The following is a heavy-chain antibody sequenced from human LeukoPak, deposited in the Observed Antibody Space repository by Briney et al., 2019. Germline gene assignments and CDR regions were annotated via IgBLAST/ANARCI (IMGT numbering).Heavy chain of an antibody. CDR3: TGNYYVSGSYADFDY. V-gene: IGHV3-73*01. Sequence: GGPLRLSCAASGFTFSGSALHWVRQASGKGLEWVGRIRSTANGYATAYAASVKGRFTISRDDSKNTAYLQMDSLKTEDTAVYYCTGNYYVSGSYADFDYWGQGTLVTVSS. D-gene: IGHD3-10*01. J-gene: IGHJ4*02. CDR1: GFTFSGSA. CDR2: IRSTANGYAT.